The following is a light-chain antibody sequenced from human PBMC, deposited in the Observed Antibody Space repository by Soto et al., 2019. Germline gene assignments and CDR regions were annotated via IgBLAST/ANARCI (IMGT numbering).Light chain of an antibody. CDR1: SSDVGSYNL. V-gene: IGLV2-23*01. J-gene: IGLJ2*01. CDR2: EGS. CDR3: CSYAGSVV. Sequence: QSALTQPASVSGSPGQSITISCTGTSSDVGSYNLVSWYQQHPAKAPKLMIYEGSKRPSGVSKRFSGSKSGNTASLTISGLQAEDEADYYCCSYAGSVVFGGGTKVTVL.